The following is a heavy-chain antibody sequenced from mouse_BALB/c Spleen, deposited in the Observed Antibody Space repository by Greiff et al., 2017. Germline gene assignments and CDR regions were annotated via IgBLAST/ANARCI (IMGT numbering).Heavy chain of an antibody. D-gene: IGHD2-1*01. CDR1: GFSLTSYG. J-gene: IGHJ1*01. CDR2: IWAGGST. Sequence: VKLVESGPGLVAPSQSLSITCTVSGFSLTSYGVHWVRQPPGKGLEWLGVIWAGGSTNYNSALMSRLSISKDNSKSQVFLKMNSLQTDDTAMYYCARDLLWYFDVWGAGTTVTVSS. CDR3: ARDLLWYFDV. V-gene: IGHV2-9*02.